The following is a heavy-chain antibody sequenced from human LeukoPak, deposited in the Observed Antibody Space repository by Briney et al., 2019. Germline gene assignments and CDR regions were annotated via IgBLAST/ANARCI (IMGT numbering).Heavy chain of an antibody. Sequence: SETLSLTCSVSGASFSTNYWSWIRQPPGRGPEWIGYVFDGGSTNYNPSLKSRVTISVDTSTKQFSLRLSSVTAADTAVYYCARLYQQSKWKYYYYYMDVWGKGTAVTVSS. J-gene: IGHJ6*03. V-gene: IGHV4-59*01. CDR2: VFDGGST. CDR1: GASFSTNY. CDR3: ARLYQQSKWKYYYYYMDV. D-gene: IGHD1-1*01.